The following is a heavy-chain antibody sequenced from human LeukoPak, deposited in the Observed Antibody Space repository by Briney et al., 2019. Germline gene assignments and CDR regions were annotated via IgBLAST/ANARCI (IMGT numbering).Heavy chain of an antibody. J-gene: IGHJ4*02. CDR1: GFTFSSYG. CDR2: ISYDGSNK. CDR3: ARDGGFGAGDY. D-gene: IGHD3-10*01. Sequence: GGSLRLSCAASGFTFSSYGMHWARQAPGKGLEWVAVISYDGSNKYYADSVKGRFTISRDNSKNTLYLQMNSLRAEDTAVYYCARDGGFGAGDYWGQGTLVTVSS. V-gene: IGHV3-30*03.